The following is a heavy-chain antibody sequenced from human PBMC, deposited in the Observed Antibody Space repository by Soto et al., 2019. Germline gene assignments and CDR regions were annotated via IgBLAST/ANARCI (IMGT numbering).Heavy chain of an antibody. CDR1: GYSFTSYW. CDR3: ARHFYYYDSSGYYYQKDY. Sequence: GESLKISCKGSGYSFTSYWISWVRQMPGKGLEWMGRIDPSDSYTNYSPSFQGHVTISADKSISTAYLQWSSLKASDTAMYYCARHFYYYDSSGYYYQKDYWGQGTLVTVSS. CDR2: IDPSDSYT. J-gene: IGHJ4*02. V-gene: IGHV5-10-1*01. D-gene: IGHD3-22*01.